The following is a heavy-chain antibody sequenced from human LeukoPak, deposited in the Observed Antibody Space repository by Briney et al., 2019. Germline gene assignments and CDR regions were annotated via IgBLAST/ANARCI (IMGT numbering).Heavy chain of an antibody. CDR1: GGTFSSYA. CDR3: ARGDRYSYGTFDY. J-gene: IGHJ4*02. CDR2: IIPIFGTA. Sequence: ASVKVSCKASGGTFSSYAISWVRQAPGQGLEWMGRIIPIFGTANYAQKFQGRVTITTDESTSTAYTELSSLRSEDTAVYYCARGDRYSYGTFDYWGQGTLVTVSS. V-gene: IGHV1-69*05. D-gene: IGHD5-18*01.